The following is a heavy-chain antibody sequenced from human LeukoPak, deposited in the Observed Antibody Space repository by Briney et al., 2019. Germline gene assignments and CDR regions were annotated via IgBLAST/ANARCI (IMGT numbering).Heavy chain of an antibody. CDR1: GGTFSSYA. CDR3: ANSSWIKYNWFDP. Sequence: SVKVSCKASGGTFSSYAISWVRQAPGQGLEWMGRIIPIFGTANYAQKFQGRVTITTDESTSTAYMELSSLRSEDTAVYYCANSSWIKYNWFDPWAREPWSPSPQ. D-gene: IGHD6-13*01. CDR2: IIPIFGTA. V-gene: IGHV1-69*05. J-gene: IGHJ5*02.